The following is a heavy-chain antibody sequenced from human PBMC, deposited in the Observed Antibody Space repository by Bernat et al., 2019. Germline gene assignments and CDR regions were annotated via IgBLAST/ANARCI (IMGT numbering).Heavy chain of an antibody. Sequence: QVQVVQSGAEVKKPGSSVKVSCKASGDTFNSYAISWVRQAPGQGLEWMGGIMPIFGTPNYAQKFQGRVTITADESTSTAYMELSSLRSDDTAVYYCASRYLYGDYVTYWGQGTLVTVSS. J-gene: IGHJ4*02. V-gene: IGHV1-69*12. CDR1: GDTFNSYA. CDR2: IMPIFGTP. CDR3: ASRYLYGDYVTY. D-gene: IGHD4-17*01.